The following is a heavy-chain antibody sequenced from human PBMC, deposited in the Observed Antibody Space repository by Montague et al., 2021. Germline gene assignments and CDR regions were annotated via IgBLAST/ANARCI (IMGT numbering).Heavy chain of an antibody. Sequence: SETLSLTCTVSSGSIFHAHRSWVRQPPGKGLEWLGSMFYGGATSNNPSLKSRVTMSIDTSTNQFSLKLSFVTAADTAVYYCAKQDYFVSGTSYTGFDPWGQGILVTVSS. CDR1: SGSIFHAH. CDR2: MFYGGAT. CDR3: AKQDYFVSGTSYTGFDP. D-gene: IGHD3-10*01. J-gene: IGHJ5*02. V-gene: IGHV4-59*08.